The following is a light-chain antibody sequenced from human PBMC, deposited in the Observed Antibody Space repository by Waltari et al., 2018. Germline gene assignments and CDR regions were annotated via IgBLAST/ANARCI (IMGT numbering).Light chain of an antibody. J-gene: IGLJ3*02. V-gene: IGLV4-69*01. CDR2: VNSDGSH. Sequence: QLVLTQSPSASASLGASVKLTCTLSSGPSSNIIAGHQQQPEKGPRYLMTVNSDGSHTKGAEIPDRFSGDSSGAERYLTISSVQSEDEADYYCQTGGHGTWVFGGGTKLTVL. CDR3: QTGGHGTWV. CDR1: SGPSSNI.